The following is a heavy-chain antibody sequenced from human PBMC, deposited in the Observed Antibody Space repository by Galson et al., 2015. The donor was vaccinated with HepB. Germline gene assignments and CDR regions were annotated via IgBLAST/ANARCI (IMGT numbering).Heavy chain of an antibody. CDR3: AKGSSASCYNAFDI. Sequence: SLRLSCAASGFTFSSYAMSWVRQAPGKGLQWVSSISSSGSTFSSDSVKGRFTISRDNSKNTLYLQMNSLRAEDTAVYSCAKGSSASCYNAFDIWGQGTLVTVSS. J-gene: IGHJ3*02. CDR1: GFTFSSYA. CDR2: ISSSGST. D-gene: IGHD2-2*02. V-gene: IGHV3-23*01.